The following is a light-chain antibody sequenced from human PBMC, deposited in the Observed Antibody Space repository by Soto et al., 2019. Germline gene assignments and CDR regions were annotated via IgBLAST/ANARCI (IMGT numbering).Light chain of an antibody. CDR1: SSEVGSYNL. J-gene: IGLJ2*01. Sequence: QSALTQPASVSGSPGQSITISCTGTSSEVGSYNLVSWYQQHPGKAPKLLIYEGSKRRSGVSNRFSGSKSGNTASLTISGLQAEDEADYYCCSYAGSSTPVVFGGGTTLTVL. V-gene: IGLV2-23*01. CDR3: CSYAGSSTPVV. CDR2: EGS.